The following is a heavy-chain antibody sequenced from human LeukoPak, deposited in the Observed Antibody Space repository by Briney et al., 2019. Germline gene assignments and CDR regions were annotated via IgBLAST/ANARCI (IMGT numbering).Heavy chain of an antibody. V-gene: IGHV1-69*01. D-gene: IGHD1-26*01. CDR3: TRGSAGIAPATTKNFFDF. CDR1: GGTLSSFI. J-gene: IGHJ4*02. Sequence: SVKVSCKSSGGTLSSFIINWVRQAPGQGLEWMGGVIPVFGVPNYAQRFQGRVTITADESTSTVYLYLTSLRSEDTAVYFCTRGSAGIAPATTKNFFDFWGQGTLVTVSS. CDR2: VIPVFGVP.